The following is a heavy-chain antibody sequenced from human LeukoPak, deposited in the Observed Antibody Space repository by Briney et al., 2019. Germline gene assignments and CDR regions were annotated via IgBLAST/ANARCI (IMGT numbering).Heavy chain of an antibody. CDR3: ARIYYYGSGRGYFDY. D-gene: IGHD3-10*01. CDR2: IYYSGST. J-gene: IGHJ4*02. V-gene: IGHV4-39*01. CDR1: GGSISSSSYY. Sequence: PSETLSLTCTVSGGSISSSSYYWGWIRQPPGKGLEWIGSIYYSGSTYYNPSLKSRVTISVDTSKNQFSLKLSSVTAADTAVYYCARIYYYGSGRGYFDYWGQGTLVTVSS.